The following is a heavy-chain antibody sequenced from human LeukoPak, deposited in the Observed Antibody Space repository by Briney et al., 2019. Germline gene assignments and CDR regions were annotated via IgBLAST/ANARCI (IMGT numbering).Heavy chain of an antibody. CDR3: AKDSGSAAYYFDY. CDR1: GFTFDDYG. Sequence: PGGSLRLSCAASGFTFDDYGMSWVRQAPGKGLEWVSGINWNGGSTGYADSVKGRFTISRDNAKNSLYLQMNSLRAEDMALYYCAKDSGSAAYYFDYWGQGTLVTVSS. CDR2: INWNGGST. D-gene: IGHD1-26*01. J-gene: IGHJ4*02. V-gene: IGHV3-20*04.